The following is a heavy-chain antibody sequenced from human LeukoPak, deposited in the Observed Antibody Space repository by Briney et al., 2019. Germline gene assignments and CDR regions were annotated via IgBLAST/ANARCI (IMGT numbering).Heavy chain of an antibody. V-gene: IGHV3-66*04. D-gene: IGHD3-22*01. Sequence: GGSLRLSCAASGFIVSTNYMSWVRRAPGKGLEWVSAIYANGVTYYADSVKGRFTASRDNSKNTVYLQMNSLRADDTAVYYCARQISAITTFVYWGPGTQVTVSS. CDR3: ARQISAITTFVY. CDR1: GFIVSTNY. CDR2: IYANGVT. J-gene: IGHJ4*02.